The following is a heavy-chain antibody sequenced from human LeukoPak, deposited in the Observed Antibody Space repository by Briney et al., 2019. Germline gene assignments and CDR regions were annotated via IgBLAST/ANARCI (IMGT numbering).Heavy chain of an antibody. CDR1: GYTFISYD. J-gene: IGHJ3*02. D-gene: IGHD5-18*01. CDR2: MNPNSGNT. CDR3: ASQGGDTAMVDAFDI. V-gene: IGHV1-8*03. Sequence: EASVKVSCKASGYTFISYDINWVRQATGQGLEWMGWMNPNSGNTGYAQKFQGRVTITRNTSISTAYMELSSLRSDDTAVYYCASQGGDTAMVDAFDIWGQGTMVTVSS.